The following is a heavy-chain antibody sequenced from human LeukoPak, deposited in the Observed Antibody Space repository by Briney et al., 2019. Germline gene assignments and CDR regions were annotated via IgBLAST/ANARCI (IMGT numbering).Heavy chain of an antibody. CDR2: ITGTADGGTT. J-gene: IGHJ4*02. Sequence: GGSLRLSCAGSGFIFSHAWMGWVRQAPGKGLEWIGRITGTADGGTTDYAAPVEGRFSISRDNSKNTLYLQMSSLRAEDTAVYYCARDPANGYGNSDHWGQGTLVTVSS. CDR3: ARDPANGYGNSDH. CDR1: GFIFSHAW. D-gene: IGHD5-18*01. V-gene: IGHV3-15*01.